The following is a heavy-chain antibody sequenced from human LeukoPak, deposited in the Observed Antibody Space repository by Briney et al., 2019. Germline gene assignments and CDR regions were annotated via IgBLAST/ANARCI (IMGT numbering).Heavy chain of an antibody. CDR1: GFTFSSYA. J-gene: IGHJ4*02. V-gene: IGHV3-30-3*01. CDR3: ARGGGDDFWSGPGGY. Sequence: PGGSLRLSCAASGFTFSSYAMHWVRQAPGKGLEWVAVISYDGSNKYYADSVKGRFTISRDNSKNTLYLQMNSLRAEDTAVYYCARGGGDDFWSGPGGYWGQGTLVTVSS. D-gene: IGHD3-3*01. CDR2: ISYDGSNK.